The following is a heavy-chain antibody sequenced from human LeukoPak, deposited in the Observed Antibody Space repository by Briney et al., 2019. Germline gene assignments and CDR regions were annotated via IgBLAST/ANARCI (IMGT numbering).Heavy chain of an antibody. V-gene: IGHV3-64D*09. CDR3: VKGPTGVLLWFGETRLDY. J-gene: IGHJ4*02. D-gene: IGHD3-10*01. CDR1: GFTFSSYA. CDR2: ISSNGGST. Sequence: GGSLRLSCSASGFTFSSYAMHWVRQAPGKGLEYVSAISSNGGSTYYADSVKGRFTISRDNSKNTLYLQMSSLRAEDTAVYYCVKGPTGVLLWFGETRLDYWGQGTLVTVSS.